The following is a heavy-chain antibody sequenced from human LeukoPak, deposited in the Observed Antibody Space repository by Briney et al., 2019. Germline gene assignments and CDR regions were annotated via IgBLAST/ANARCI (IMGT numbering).Heavy chain of an antibody. V-gene: IGHV3-7*01. D-gene: IGHD3-9*01. CDR1: EFEPTYFW. CDR3: ATFVGTVSAGYTVPGGLVV. CDR2: INHDGSER. Sequence: PGGSLRLSCVALEFEPTYFWMTWVRRAPGKGLEWVANINHDGSERFYLDSVRGRFTISRDNAKNSLYLQMNSLRAEDTAVYYCATFVGTVSAGYTVPGGLVVWGKGTTVSVSS. J-gene: IGHJ6*04.